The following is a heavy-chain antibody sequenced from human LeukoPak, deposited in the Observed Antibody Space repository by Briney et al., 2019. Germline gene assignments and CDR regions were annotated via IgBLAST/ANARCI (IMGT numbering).Heavy chain of an antibody. J-gene: IGHJ5*02. Sequence: SETLSLTCGVSGGSITNTNYWTWVRQPPGKGLEWIGEVNLQGSTNYNPSLMGRVAISVDTSENHISLQLTSVTAADTAVYYCARGYAPFDPWGQGALVTVSS. CDR1: GGSITNTNY. D-gene: IGHD5-12*01. V-gene: IGHV4-4*02. CDR2: VNLQGST. CDR3: ARGYAPFDP.